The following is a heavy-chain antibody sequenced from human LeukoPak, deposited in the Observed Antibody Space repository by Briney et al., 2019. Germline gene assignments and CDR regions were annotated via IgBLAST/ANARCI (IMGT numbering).Heavy chain of an antibody. CDR3: ARGPTYYDILTGLPNYYYYGMDV. D-gene: IGHD3-9*01. J-gene: IGHJ6*04. CDR2: IIPIFGTA. CDR1: GGTFSSYA. Sequence: ASVTLSCTASGGTFSSYAISWVRHAPGQGLEWMGGIIPIFGTANYAQKFQGRVTITADESTSTAYMELSSLRSEDTAVYYCARGPTYYDILTGLPNYYYYGMDVWGKGTTVTVSS. V-gene: IGHV1-69*01.